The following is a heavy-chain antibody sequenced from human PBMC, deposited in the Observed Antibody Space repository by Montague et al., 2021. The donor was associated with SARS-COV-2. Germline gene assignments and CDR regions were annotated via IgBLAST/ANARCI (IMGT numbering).Heavy chain of an antibody. CDR2: IYYSGST. D-gene: IGHD3-22*01. V-gene: IGHV4-39*01. CDR1: GGSFICSSYY. J-gene: IGHJ3*02. Sequence: SETLSLTCTVSGGSFICSSYYWGWIRQPPGTFLEWIGSIYYSGSTYYTSALKSRVTISVDTSKNRFSLKLSSVTAADTAAYYCARFPTSYYYDSKAAPATPDAFDIWGQGTMVTVSS. CDR3: ARFPTSYYYDSKAAPATPDAFDI.